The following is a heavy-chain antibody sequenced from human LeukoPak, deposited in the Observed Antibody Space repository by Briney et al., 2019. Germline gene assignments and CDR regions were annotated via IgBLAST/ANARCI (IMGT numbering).Heavy chain of an antibody. J-gene: IGHJ4*02. CDR3: TREGRIAAAGYDY. CDR1: GFTFGDYA. CDR2: IRSKAYGGTT. D-gene: IGHD6-13*01. V-gene: IGHV3-49*03. Sequence: GGSLRLSCTASGFTFGDYAMSWFRQAPGKGLEWVGFIRSKAYGGTTEYAASVKGRFTISRDDSKSIAYLQMNSLKTEDTAVYYCTREGRIAAAGYDYWGQGTLVTVSS.